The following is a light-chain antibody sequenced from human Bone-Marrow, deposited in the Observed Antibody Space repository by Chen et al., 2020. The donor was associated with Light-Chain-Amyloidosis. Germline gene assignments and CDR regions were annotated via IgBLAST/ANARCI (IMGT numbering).Light chain of an antibody. Sequence: NFMLTQPHSVSESPGKTVIISCTRSSGSIATNDVQWYQQRPGSSPTTVIYEDDQRPSGVPDRFSGCIDRCSNSASLTISGLNTEDEAHCYWQSYQGSSQWEFGGGTELNVL. V-gene: IGLV6-57*01. CDR1: SGSIATND. CDR2: EDD. J-gene: IGLJ3*02. CDR3: QSYQGSSQWE.